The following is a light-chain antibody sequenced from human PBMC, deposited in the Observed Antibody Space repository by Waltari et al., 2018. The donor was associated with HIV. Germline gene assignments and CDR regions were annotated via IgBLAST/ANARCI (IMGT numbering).Light chain of an antibody. V-gene: IGLV1-44*01. CDR2: GNT. CDR1: SSNIGSNT. Sequence: QSALTQPPSASGTPGQRVTIPCSGSSSNIGSNTLNWYQQLPGTAPKLLMYGNTQRPSGVPDRFSGSKSGTSASLAISGLQSEDEADYYCAAWDDSLNAWVFGGGTNLTVL. J-gene: IGLJ3*02. CDR3: AAWDDSLNAWV.